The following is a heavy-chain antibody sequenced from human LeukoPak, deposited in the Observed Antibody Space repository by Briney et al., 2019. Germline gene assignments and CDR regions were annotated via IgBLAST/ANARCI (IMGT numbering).Heavy chain of an antibody. CDR2: IYYTGST. Sequence: SETLSLTCTVSGGSISSYYWSWIRQPPGKGLEWIGYIYYTGSTDYNASLKSRVTITVDTSKNQFSLKLSSVTAADTAVYYCARGTRSTIFEGWFDPWGQGNLVTVSS. CDR1: GGSISSYY. V-gene: IGHV4-59*08. CDR3: ARGTRSTIFEGWFDP. D-gene: IGHD3-3*01. J-gene: IGHJ5*02.